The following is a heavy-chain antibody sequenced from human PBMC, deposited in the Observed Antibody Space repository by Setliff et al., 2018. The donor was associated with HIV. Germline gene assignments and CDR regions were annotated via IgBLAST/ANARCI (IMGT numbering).Heavy chain of an antibody. Sequence: PSETLSLTCTVSGGSINSGTYYWSWIRQPAGKGLEWIGRVYNSGSANYNPSLTSRVTMSVDTSKNQFSLNLNSLTAADTAIYYCAGGAEYPNWYFDLWGRGTLVTVSS. V-gene: IGHV4-61*02. CDR1: GGSINSGTYY. J-gene: IGHJ2*01. CDR2: VYNSGSA. CDR3: AGGAEYPNWYFDL.